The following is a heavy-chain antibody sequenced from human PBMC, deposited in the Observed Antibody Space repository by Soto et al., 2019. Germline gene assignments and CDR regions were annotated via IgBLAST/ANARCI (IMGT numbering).Heavy chain of an antibody. J-gene: IGHJ3*02. CDR2: IYYSGST. V-gene: IGHV4-59*01. CDR3: ARVTGYCSSTSCRDAFDI. CDR1: GGSISTYY. D-gene: IGHD2-2*01. Sequence: ASETLSLTCTVSGGSISTYYWSWIRQPPGKGLEWIGYIYYSGSTNYNPSLKSRVTISVDTSKNQFSLKLSSVTAADTAVYYCARVTGYCSSTSCRDAFDIWGQGTMVTVSS.